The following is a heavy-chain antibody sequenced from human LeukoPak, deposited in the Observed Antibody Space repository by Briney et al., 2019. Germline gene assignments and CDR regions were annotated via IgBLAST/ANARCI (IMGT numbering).Heavy chain of an antibody. V-gene: IGHV3-74*01. D-gene: IGHD1-26*01. CDR1: GFTFSSYW. Sequence: GGSLRLSCAASGFTFSSYWMHWVRQAPGKGLVWVSRINSDGSSTSYADSVKGRFTISRDNAKNTLSLQMNRLRADDTAVYYCARGYSGTYRIDYWGQGNLVTVSS. CDR2: INSDGSST. CDR3: ARGYSGTYRIDY. J-gene: IGHJ4*02.